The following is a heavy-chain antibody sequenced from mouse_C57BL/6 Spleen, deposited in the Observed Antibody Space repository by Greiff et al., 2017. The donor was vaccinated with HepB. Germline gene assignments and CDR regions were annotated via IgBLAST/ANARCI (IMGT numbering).Heavy chain of an antibody. J-gene: IGHJ1*03. CDR1: GYTFTSYW. Sequence: QVQLQQSGAELVRPGSSVKLSCKASGYTFTSYWMHWVKQRPIQGLEWIGNIDPSDSETHYNQKFKDKATLTVDKSSSTAYMQLSSLTSEDSAVYYCARHYYGMDFDVWGTGTTVTVSS. CDR2: IDPSDSET. CDR3: ARHYYGMDFDV. V-gene: IGHV1-52*01. D-gene: IGHD1-1*01.